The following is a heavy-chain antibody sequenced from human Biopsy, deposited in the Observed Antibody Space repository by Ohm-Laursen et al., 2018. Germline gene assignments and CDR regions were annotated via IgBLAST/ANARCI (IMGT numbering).Heavy chain of an antibody. CDR1: GYTFTGYF. Sequence: GASVKVSCKTSGYTFTGYFLHWVRQVPGQGLEWMGWLNPNSGTTKIAENFQGSVTMTRDTSITTAYLDLTRLTSDDTAVYFCAKGQDLTAGAEYFQYWGQGALITVSS. CDR3: AKGQDLTAGAEYFQY. CDR2: LNPNSGTT. J-gene: IGHJ1*01. V-gene: IGHV1-2*04. D-gene: IGHD3-9*01.